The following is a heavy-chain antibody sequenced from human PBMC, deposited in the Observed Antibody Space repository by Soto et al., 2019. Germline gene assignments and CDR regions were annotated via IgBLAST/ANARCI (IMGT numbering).Heavy chain of an antibody. CDR3: ARYSYGGYYFDY. D-gene: IGHD5-18*01. Sequence: SETLSLTCTVSGGSSSSSSSYWGWIRQPPGKGLEWVGSIYYLGNTYYNPSLGGRVTISVDTSKNQFSLKLSSVTAADTAVYYCARYSYGGYYFDYWGQGTLVTVSS. CDR1: GGSSSSSSSY. J-gene: IGHJ4*02. CDR2: IYYLGNT. V-gene: IGHV4-39*07.